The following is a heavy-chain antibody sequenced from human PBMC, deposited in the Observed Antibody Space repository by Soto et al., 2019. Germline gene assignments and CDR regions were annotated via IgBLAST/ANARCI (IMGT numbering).Heavy chain of an antibody. CDR1: GFTFSSYA. J-gene: IGHJ4*02. V-gene: IGHV3-30-3*01. CDR2: ISYDGSNK. D-gene: IGHD2-2*01. CDR3: AREGSGRGGSRSYAGSASGDY. Sequence: QVQLVESGGGVVQPGRSLRLSCAASGFTFSSYAMHWVRQAPGKGLEWVACISYDGSNKYYADSVKGRFTFSRDNPKNXRXLXXNSLRAEDTAVYYCAREGSGRGGSRSYAGSASGDYWGQGTLVTVSS.